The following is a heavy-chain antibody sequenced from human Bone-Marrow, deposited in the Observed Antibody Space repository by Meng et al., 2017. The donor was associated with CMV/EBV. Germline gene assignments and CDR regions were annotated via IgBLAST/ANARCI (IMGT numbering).Heavy chain of an antibody. V-gene: IGHV4-39*01. D-gene: IGHD2-2*01. CDR3: ARLAGCSSTSCYYGMDV. CDR1: GGSISSSSHY. J-gene: IGHJ6*02. CDR2: IHYSGNT. Sequence: SETLSLTCTVSGGSISSSSHYWGWVRRPPGKGLEWIGNIHYSGNTNYKPSLESRVTISVDTSKSQFSLKLSSVTAADTAVYYCARLAGCSSTSCYYGMDVWGQGTTVTVSS.